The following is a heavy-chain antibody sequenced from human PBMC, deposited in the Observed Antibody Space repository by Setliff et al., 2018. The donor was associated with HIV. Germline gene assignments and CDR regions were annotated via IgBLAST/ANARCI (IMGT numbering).Heavy chain of an antibody. CDR2: IYTSGST. V-gene: IGHV4-61*09. CDR1: GGSISSGSYY. CDR3: ARGNNGYYYDSSGYYH. D-gene: IGHD3-22*01. Sequence: SETLSLTCAVSGGSISSGSYYWSWIRQPAGKGLEWIGHIYTSGSTNYNPSLKGRVTISVDTSKNQFSLKLSSVTAADTAVYYCARGNNGYYYDSSGYYHWGQGTLVTVSS. J-gene: IGHJ5*02.